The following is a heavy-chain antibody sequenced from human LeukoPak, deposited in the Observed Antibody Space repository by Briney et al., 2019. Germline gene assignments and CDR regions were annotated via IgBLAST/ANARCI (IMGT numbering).Heavy chain of an antibody. Sequence: PSETLSLTCTVSGGSISSYYWSWIRQPPGKGLEWIGYIYYSGSTNYNPSLKSRVTISVDTSKNQFSLKLCSVTAADTAVYYCARDSIAARFLGYMDVWGKGTTVTVSS. V-gene: IGHV4-59*01. CDR3: ARDSIAARFLGYMDV. CDR1: GGSISSYY. D-gene: IGHD6-6*01. CDR2: IYYSGST. J-gene: IGHJ6*03.